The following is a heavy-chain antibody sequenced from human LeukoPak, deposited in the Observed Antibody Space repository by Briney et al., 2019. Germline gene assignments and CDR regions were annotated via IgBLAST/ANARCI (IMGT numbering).Heavy chain of an antibody. V-gene: IGHV4-39*07. J-gene: IGHJ4*02. D-gene: IGHD5-12*01. CDR3: AREVATRFDS. CDR1: GGYFSSSSYY. CDR2: IYYNGNT. Sequence: PSETLSLTCTVSGGYFSSSSYYWGWIRQPPGKGLEWIGSIYYNGNTYYNPSLKSRVTISVDTSKNQFSLKLGSVTAADTAMYYCAREVATRFDSWGQGTLVTVPS.